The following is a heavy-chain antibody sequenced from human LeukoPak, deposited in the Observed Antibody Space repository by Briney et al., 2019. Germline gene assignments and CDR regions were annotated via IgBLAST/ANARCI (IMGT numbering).Heavy chain of an antibody. CDR2: ISAGSGNT. CDR3: ARDSGSGNNDY. Sequence: ASVKVSCKASGYTFTSYAIHWERQATGQRLEWMGWISAGSGNTKYSQNFQGRVTFISNTSATTAFMELSSLRSEDAAVYYCARDSGSGNNDYWGQGTLVTVSS. CDR1: GYTFTSYA. V-gene: IGHV1-3*01. D-gene: IGHD1-26*01. J-gene: IGHJ4*02.